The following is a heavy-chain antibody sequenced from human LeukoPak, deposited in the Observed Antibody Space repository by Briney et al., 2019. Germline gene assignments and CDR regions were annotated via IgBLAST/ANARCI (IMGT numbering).Heavy chain of an antibody. J-gene: IGHJ5*02. Sequence: ASVKVSCKVSGGTFSSYAISWVRQAPGQGLEWMGIINPSGGSTSYAQKFQGRVTMTRDTSTSTVYMELSSLRSEDTAVYYCARAIGFLHWFDPWGQGTLVTVSS. CDR1: GGTFSSYA. CDR3: ARAIGFLHWFDP. V-gene: IGHV1-46*01. D-gene: IGHD2/OR15-2a*01. CDR2: INPSGGST.